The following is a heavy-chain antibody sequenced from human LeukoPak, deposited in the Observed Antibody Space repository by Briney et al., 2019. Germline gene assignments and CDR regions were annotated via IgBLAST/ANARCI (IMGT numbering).Heavy chain of an antibody. V-gene: IGHV3-23*01. CDR3: AKAYYYDSSGYYDY. CDR2: ISDSGGST. J-gene: IGHJ4*02. Sequence: GGSLRLSCAASGFSFGTYGMSWVRQAPGKGLEWVSAISDSGGSTYYADSVKGRFTISRDNSKNTLYLQMNSLRAEDTAVYYCAKAYYYDSSGYYDYWGQGTLVTVSS. CDR1: GFSFGTYG. D-gene: IGHD3-22*01.